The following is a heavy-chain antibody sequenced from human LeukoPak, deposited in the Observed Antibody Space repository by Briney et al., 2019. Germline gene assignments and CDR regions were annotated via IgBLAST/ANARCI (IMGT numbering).Heavy chain of an antibody. CDR2: ISSTSSTI. CDR1: GFAFSDFY. J-gene: IGHJ4*02. CDR3: ARAERDYSDSTGYSNY. D-gene: IGHD3-22*01. Sequence: PGGSLRLSCAASGFAFSDFYMSWIRQAPGKGLEWVSCISSTSSTIYYADSVKGRFTIPRDNAKNSLYLQMNSLRAEDTAVYYCARAERDYSDSTGYSNYWGQGTLVTVSS. V-gene: IGHV3-11*04.